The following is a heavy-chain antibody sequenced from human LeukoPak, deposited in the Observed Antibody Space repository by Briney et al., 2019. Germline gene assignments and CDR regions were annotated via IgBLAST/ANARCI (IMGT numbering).Heavy chain of an antibody. CDR1: GGSISSSNW. D-gene: IGHD3-10*01. CDR2: IYHSGST. Sequence: SGTLSLTCAVSGGSISSSNWWSWVRQPPGKGLEWIGEIYHSGSTNYNPSLKSRVTISVDTSKNQFSLKLSSVTAADTAVYYCARRREGIRGVIRWFDPWGQGTLVTVSS. V-gene: IGHV4-4*02. CDR3: ARRREGIRGVIRWFDP. J-gene: IGHJ5*02.